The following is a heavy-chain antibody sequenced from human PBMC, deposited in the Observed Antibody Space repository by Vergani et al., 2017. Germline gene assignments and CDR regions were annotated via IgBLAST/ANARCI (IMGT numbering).Heavy chain of an antibody. J-gene: IGHJ6*03. CDR2: ISGSGGST. D-gene: IGHD5-18*01. CDR3: AEGATAMVCYYYYMDV. Sequence: EVQLLESGGGLVQPGGSLRLSCAASGFTFSSYAMSWVRQAPGKGLEWVSAISGSGGSTYYADPVKGRFTISRDTSKNTLYQQMNSLRAEDTAVYYCAEGATAMVCYYYYMDVWGKGTTVTVSS. CDR1: GFTFSSYA. V-gene: IGHV3-23*01.